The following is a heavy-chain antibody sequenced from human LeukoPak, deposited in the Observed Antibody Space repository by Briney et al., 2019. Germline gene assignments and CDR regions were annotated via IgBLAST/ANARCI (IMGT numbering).Heavy chain of an antibody. CDR3: TRDDLSANPDY. CDR2: ISSSGSTI. J-gene: IGHJ4*02. D-gene: IGHD4/OR15-4a*01. V-gene: IGHV3-11*04. Sequence: VGSLRLSCAASGLTLSDYYISWIGQAPGKGLEWFSYISSSGSTIYYATSVKGRFTISSENAKKSLYLQMNSLRAEDTAVYYCTRDDLSANPDYWGQETLLTVSS. CDR1: GLTLSDYY.